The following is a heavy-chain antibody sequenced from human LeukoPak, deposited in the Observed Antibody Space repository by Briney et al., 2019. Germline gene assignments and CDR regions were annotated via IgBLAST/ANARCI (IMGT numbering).Heavy chain of an antibody. CDR3: AREVAGTVGEKYVEGIDY. Sequence: SEALSLTCTVSGGCISSYYWSWIRQPAGKGLEWIGRIYTSGSTNYNPSLKSRVTMSVDTSKNQFSLKLSSVPAADTAVYYCAREVAGTVGEKYVEGIDYWGQGTLVTVSS. CDR2: IYTSGST. CDR1: GGCISSYY. V-gene: IGHV4-4*07. J-gene: IGHJ4*02. D-gene: IGHD6-19*01.